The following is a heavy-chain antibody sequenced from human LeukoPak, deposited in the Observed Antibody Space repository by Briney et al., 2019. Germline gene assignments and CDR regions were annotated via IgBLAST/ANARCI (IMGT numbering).Heavy chain of an antibody. Sequence: ASVKVSCMASSYIFSTYGISWVRQAPGQGLEWMGCISGYNGNTNYAQKLQGRVTMTTDTSTSTAYMELRRLRSDDTAVYYCARRRSEEFDFDCWGQGTLVTVYS. V-gene: IGHV1-18*01. J-gene: IGHJ4*02. CDR1: SYIFSTYG. D-gene: IGHD6-19*01. CDR3: ARRRSEEFDFDC. CDR2: ISGYNGNT.